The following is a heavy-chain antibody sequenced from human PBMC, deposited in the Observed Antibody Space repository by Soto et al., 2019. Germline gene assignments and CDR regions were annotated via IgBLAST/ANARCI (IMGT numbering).Heavy chain of an antibody. V-gene: IGHV3-30*18. CDR3: AKAIKYSSSWYQYYYYYGMDV. J-gene: IGHJ6*02. CDR2: ISYDGSNK. Sequence: GGSLRLSCAASGFTFSSYGMHWVRQAPGKGLERVAVISYDGSNKYYADSVKGRFTISRDNAKNTLYLQMNSLRAEDTAVYYCAKAIKYSSSWYQYYYYYGMDVWGQGTTVTVSS. CDR1: GFTFSSYG. D-gene: IGHD6-13*01.